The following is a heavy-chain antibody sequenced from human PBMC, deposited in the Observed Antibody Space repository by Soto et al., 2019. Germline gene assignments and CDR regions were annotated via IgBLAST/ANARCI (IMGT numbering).Heavy chain of an antibody. Sequence: QVQLVQSGPEAKKPGASVRVYCKASGYSFESYALHWVRLAPGQRPEWMGWINVANGNATYSPKFQGRVTFTRDTSASTADMAPSSLTSEDRAVYSCERGDSYGYLYALAYWGLGTLVTVSS. V-gene: IGHV1-3*01. CDR2: INVANGNA. J-gene: IGHJ4*01. D-gene: IGHD5-18*01. CDR3: ERGDSYGYLYALAY. CDR1: GYSFESYA.